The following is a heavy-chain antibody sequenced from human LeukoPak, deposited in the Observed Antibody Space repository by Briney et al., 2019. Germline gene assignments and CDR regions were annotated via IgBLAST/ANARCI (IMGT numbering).Heavy chain of an antibody. V-gene: IGHV3-23*01. CDR2: ISDSGGTT. Sequence: PGGSLRLSCAASGFTVSSNEMTWVRQAPGKGLEWVSAISDSGGTTDYADSVKGRFTISRDNSKNTLYLQMNSLRAEDTAVYYCAKLWPYYYGSGSYYDYWGQGTLVTVSS. D-gene: IGHD3-10*01. CDR3: AKLWPYYYGSGSYYDY. J-gene: IGHJ4*02. CDR1: GFTVSSNE.